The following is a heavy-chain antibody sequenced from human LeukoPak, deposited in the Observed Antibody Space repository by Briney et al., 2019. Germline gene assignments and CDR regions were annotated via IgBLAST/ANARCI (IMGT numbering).Heavy chain of an antibody. CDR2: IIPILATR. V-gene: IGHV1-69*10. CDR1: GGTFSSYA. D-gene: IGHD4-17*01. CDR3: ARGVAYGDYYYYIDV. Sequence: GASVKVSCKASGGTFSSYAVSWVRQAPGQGLEWMGGIIPILATRKYAEKFQGRVTITADKPTSTAYMELSSLRSDDTAVYHCARGVAYGDYYYYIDVWGKGTTVTVSS. J-gene: IGHJ6*03.